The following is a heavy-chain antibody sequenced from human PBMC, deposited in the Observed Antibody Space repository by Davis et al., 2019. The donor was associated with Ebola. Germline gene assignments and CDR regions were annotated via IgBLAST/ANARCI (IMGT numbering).Heavy chain of an antibody. CDR3: ARGAGTSNGNAFDI. CDR2: IYTSGST. V-gene: IGHV4-4*07. D-gene: IGHD4/OR15-4a*01. J-gene: IGHJ3*02. CDR1: GGSISSYY. Sequence: PGGSLRLSCTVSGGSISSYYWSWIRQPAGKGLEWIGRIYTSGSTNYNPSLKSRVTMSVDTSKNQFSLKLSSVTAADTAVYYCARGAGTSNGNAFDIWGQGTMVTVSS.